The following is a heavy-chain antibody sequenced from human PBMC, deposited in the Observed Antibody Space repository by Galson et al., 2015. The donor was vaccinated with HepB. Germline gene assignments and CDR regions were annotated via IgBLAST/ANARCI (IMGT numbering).Heavy chain of an antibody. D-gene: IGHD5-18*01. CDR1: GFTFSDYY. V-gene: IGHV3-11*06. CDR3: ARAGYTYGPRTNWFDP. Sequence: SLRLACAASGFTFSDYYMSWIRQAPRKGLEWASFISSSSRYTTYADSVKGRFAISRDNANNSLYLQINSLRAEDTAVYYCARAGYTYGPRTNWFDPWGQGTLVTVSS. CDR2: ISSSSRYT. J-gene: IGHJ5*02.